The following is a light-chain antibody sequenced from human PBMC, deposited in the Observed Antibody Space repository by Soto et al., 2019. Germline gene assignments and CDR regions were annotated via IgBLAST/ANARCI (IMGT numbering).Light chain of an antibody. J-gene: IGKJ1*01. CDR1: QSVGSS. Sequence: EIVMTQSPATLSVSPGERATLSCRASQSVGSSLAWYQQKPGQAPRLLIYGASNRATGIPDRFSGSGSGTDFTLTISRLEPEDFAVYYCQHYYTSYTTFGQGTKVDIK. CDR3: QHYYTSYTT. V-gene: IGKV3D-15*01. CDR2: GAS.